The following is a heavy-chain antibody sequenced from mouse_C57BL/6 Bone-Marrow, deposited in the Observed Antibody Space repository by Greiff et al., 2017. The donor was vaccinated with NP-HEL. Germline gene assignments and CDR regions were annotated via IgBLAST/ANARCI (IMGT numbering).Heavy chain of an antibody. CDR2: IYPGSGST. CDR3: ARGGGWYFDV. Sequence: QVQLQQPGAELVKPGASVKMSCKASGYTFTSYWINWVKQRPGQGLEWIGDIYPGSGSTNYNEKFKSKATLTVDTSSSTAYMQLSSLTSADSAVYYCARGGGWYFDVWGTGTTVTVSS. V-gene: IGHV1-55*01. J-gene: IGHJ1*03. CDR1: GYTFTSYW.